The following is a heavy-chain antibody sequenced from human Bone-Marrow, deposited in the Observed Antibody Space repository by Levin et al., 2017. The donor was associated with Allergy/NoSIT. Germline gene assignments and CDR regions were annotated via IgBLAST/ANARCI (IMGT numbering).Heavy chain of an antibody. CDR3: ARDQRMVVVGATSGMDV. CDR2: INPNSGGT. D-gene: IGHD1-26*01. V-gene: IGHV1-2*02. CDR1: SYTFTGYF. J-gene: IGHJ6*02. Sequence: GESLKISCKASSYTFTGYFMHWVRQAPGQGPEWMGWINPNSGGTNSAQKFQGRVTMTRDTSISTAYMELSSLRSDDTAVYYCARDQRMVVVGATSGMDVWGQGTTVSVSS.